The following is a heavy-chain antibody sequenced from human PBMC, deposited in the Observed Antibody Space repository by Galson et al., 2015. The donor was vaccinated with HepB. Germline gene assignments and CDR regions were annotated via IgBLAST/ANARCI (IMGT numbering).Heavy chain of an antibody. CDR1: EFTFGDYA. D-gene: IGHD4/OR15-4a*01. CDR2: IRTKAHGGTT. Sequence: SLRLSCAPFEFTFGDYAMSWFRQAPGKGLEWIGFIRTKAHGGTTEYAASVKGKFIISRDDSESIAYLQMNSLTSDDTAVYYCARKIASPDYDYYGLDVWGQGTTVTVS. V-gene: IGHV3-49*03. J-gene: IGHJ6*02. CDR3: ARKIASPDYDYYGLDV.